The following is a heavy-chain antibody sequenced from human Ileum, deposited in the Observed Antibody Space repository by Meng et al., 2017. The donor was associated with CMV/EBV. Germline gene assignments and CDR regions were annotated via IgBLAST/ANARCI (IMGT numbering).Heavy chain of an antibody. CDR1: GYTFNGYF. CDR3: ATFGGDFDY. J-gene: IGHJ4*02. CDR2: INPITGDT. V-gene: IGHV1-2*02. Sequence: QVQLVQSGAEVKEPGASVRVSCKTSGYTFNGYFMHWVRQAPGQGLEWMGWINPITGDTKFAQKFQVRVTLTRDTSLSTGYMELSRLRFDDTAMYYCATFGGDFDYWGRGTMVTVS. D-gene: IGHD3-3*01.